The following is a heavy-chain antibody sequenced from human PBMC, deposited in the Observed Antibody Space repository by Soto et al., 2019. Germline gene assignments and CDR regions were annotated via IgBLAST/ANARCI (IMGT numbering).Heavy chain of an antibody. V-gene: IGHV1-69*01. J-gene: IGHJ4*02. Sequence: QVQLVQSGAEVKKPGSSVKVSCKASGGTFSSYAISWVRQAPGQGLEWMGGIIPIFGTANYAQKFQGRVTITADESTSTAYMGLSSLRSEDTAVYYCADAEWGYYYSSGYYYFDYWGQGTLVTVSS. CDR2: IIPIFGTA. CDR3: ADAEWGYYYSSGYYYFDY. D-gene: IGHD3-22*01. CDR1: GGTFSSYA.